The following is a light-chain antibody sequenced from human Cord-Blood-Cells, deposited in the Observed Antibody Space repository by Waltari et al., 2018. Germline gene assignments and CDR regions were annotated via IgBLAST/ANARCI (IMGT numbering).Light chain of an antibody. J-gene: IGLJ1*01. CDR1: SSTTGSNT. CDR3: AAWDDSLNGYV. CDR2: SNN. Sequence: QSVLTQPPSASGTPGQRVTISCSGSSSTTGSNTVNWYQQPPGTAPKLLIYSNNQRPSGVPDRFSGSKSGTSASLAISGLQSEDEADYYCAAWDDSLNGYVFGTGTKVTVL. V-gene: IGLV1-44*01.